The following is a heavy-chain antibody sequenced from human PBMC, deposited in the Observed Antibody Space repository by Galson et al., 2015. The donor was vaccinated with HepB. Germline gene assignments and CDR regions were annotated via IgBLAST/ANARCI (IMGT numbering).Heavy chain of an antibody. V-gene: IGHV3-33*06. Sequence: SLRLSCAASGFTFSSYGMHWVRQAPGKGLEWVAVIWYDGSNKYYADSVKGRFTISRDNSKNTLYLQMNSLRAEDTAVYYCAKDGWGYYDSSGYYYFDYWGQGTLVTVSS. CDR1: GFTFSSYG. D-gene: IGHD3-22*01. CDR2: IWYDGSNK. J-gene: IGHJ4*02. CDR3: AKDGWGYYDSSGYYYFDY.